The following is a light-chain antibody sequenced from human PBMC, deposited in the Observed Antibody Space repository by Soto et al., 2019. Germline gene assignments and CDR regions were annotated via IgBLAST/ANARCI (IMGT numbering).Light chain of an antibody. J-gene: IGKJ1*01. CDR3: QQYGSSPWT. V-gene: IGKV3-20*01. CDR1: QSVSNNY. Sequence: EIVLTQSPGTLSLSPGERATLSCSASQSVSNNYLAWYQQKPGQAPRLLIYGASNRATGTPDRFSGSGSGTDFTLTISRLEPEDFAVYYCQQYGSSPWTFGQGTKVDIK. CDR2: GAS.